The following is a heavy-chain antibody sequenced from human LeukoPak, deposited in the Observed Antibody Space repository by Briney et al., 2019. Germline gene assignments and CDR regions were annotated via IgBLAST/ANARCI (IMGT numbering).Heavy chain of an antibody. V-gene: IGHV1-24*01. D-gene: IGHD3-22*01. CDR3: ATVGYYYDSSGYYF. CDR1: GYSLTELS. CDR2: FDPEDGET. J-gene: IGHJ4*02. Sequence: ASVKVSCKVSGYSLTELSMHWVRQAPGKGLEWMGGFDPEDGETIYAQKFQGRVTMTEDTSTDTAYMELSSLRSEIRAEYYCATVGYYYDSSGYYFWGQGTLVTVSS.